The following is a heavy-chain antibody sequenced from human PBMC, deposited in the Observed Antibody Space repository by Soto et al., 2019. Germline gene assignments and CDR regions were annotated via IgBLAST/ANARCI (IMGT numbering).Heavy chain of an antibody. V-gene: IGHV3-23*01. CDR3: AKLVAATGTNS. J-gene: IGHJ5*02. D-gene: IGHD6-13*01. Sequence: EVQLLESGGGLVQPGGSLRLSCAASGVTFSSHGMSWVRQAPGKGVEWVSSIGVSGGTTYYADSVKGRFTISRDNSTNTLYLQMNSLRAADTAVYYCAKLVAATGTNSCGQGTLVTVAS. CDR1: GVTFSSHG. CDR2: IGVSGGTT.